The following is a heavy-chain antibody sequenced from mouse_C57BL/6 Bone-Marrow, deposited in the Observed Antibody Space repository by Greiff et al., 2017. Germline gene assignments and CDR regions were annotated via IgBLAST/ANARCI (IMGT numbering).Heavy chain of an antibody. CDR3: ARDGYYSYYFDY. CDR1: GYTFTSYW. Sequence: QVQLQQPGAELVMPGASVKLSCKASGYTFTSYWMHWVKQRPGQGLEWIGEIDPSDSYTNYTQKLKGKSTLTVDKSSSTAYMPLSSLPSEDSAVYYCARDGYYSYYFDYWGQGTTLTVSS. D-gene: IGHD2-3*01. CDR2: IDPSDSYT. V-gene: IGHV1-69*01. J-gene: IGHJ2*01.